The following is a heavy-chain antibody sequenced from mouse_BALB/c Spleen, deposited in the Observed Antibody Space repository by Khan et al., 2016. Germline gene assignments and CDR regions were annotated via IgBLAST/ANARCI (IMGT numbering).Heavy chain of an antibody. V-gene: IGHV3-2*02. J-gene: IGHJ4*01. D-gene: IGHD2-4*01. CDR1: GYSITSDYA. Sequence: EVKLLESGPGLVKPSQSLSVTCTVTGYSITSDYAWNWIRQFPGNKLEWMGYITYSGSTSYNPSLKSRISITRDTSKNQFFLQLNSVTTEDTATYFCARGDYDGTYYGMDFWGQGTSVTVSS. CDR3: ARGDYDGTYYGMDF. CDR2: ITYSGST.